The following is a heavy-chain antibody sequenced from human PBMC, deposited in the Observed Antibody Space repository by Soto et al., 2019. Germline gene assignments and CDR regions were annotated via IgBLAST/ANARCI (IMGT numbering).Heavy chain of an antibody. CDR2: INPDTGSA. V-gene: IGHV1-46*01. J-gene: IGHJ6*02. CDR1: GYTFTRYY. Sequence: QVQLVQSGAEVKKPGASVKVSCMASGYTFTRYYIHWVRQAPGQGLEWMGIINPDTGSASYAQKLQGRAAVTRDTSTSTAYMELSSLGSDGMAVYYCARGTNVARTFHYHGMDVWGQGTTVTVSS. D-gene: IGHD1-1*01. CDR3: ARGTNVARTFHYHGMDV.